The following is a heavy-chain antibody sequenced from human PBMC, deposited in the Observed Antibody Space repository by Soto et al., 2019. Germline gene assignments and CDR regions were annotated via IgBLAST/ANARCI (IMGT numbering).Heavy chain of an antibody. CDR2: IYYSGST. CDR3: ARLYNWFDP. J-gene: IGHJ5*02. CDR1: GGSISSYY. Sequence: LSLTCTVSGGSISSYYWSWIRQPPGKGLEWIGYIYYSGSTNYNPSLKSRVTISVDTSKNQFSLKLSSVTAADTAVYYCARLYNWFDPWGQGTLVTVSS. V-gene: IGHV4-59*08.